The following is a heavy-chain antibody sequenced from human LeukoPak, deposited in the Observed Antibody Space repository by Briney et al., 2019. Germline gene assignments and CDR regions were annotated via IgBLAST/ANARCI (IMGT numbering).Heavy chain of an antibody. CDR3: AHSSAYYDILTGYYGIFYFDY. Sequence: SGPTLVKPTQTLTLTCTFSGFSLSTSGVGVGWIRQPPGKALEWLAPIYWNDDKRYSPSLKSRLTITKDTSKNQVVLTMTNMDPVDTATYYCAHSSAYYDILTGYYGIFYFDYWGQGTLVTVSS. D-gene: IGHD3-9*01. CDR2: IYWNDDK. J-gene: IGHJ4*02. CDR1: GFSLSTSGVG. V-gene: IGHV2-5*01.